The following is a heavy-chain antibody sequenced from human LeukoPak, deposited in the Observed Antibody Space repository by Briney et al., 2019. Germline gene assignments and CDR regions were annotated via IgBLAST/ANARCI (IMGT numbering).Heavy chain of an antibody. CDR1: GGSISSNY. CDR3: ARVLGRGYIDY. CDR2: VYYSRSS. D-gene: IGHD3-3*01. V-gene: IGHV4-59*01. J-gene: IGHJ4*02. Sequence: SETLSLTCTVSGGSISSNYWSWIRQPPGKGLEWIGYVYYSRSSNYNPSLKSRASISADTSKNHFSLKLSSVTAADTAVYYCARVLGRGYIDYWGQGTLVTVSS.